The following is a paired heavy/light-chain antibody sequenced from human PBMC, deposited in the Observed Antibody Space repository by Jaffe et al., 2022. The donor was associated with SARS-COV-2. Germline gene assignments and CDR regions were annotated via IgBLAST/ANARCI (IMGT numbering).Heavy chain of an antibody. CDR1: GASISSSTYY. J-gene: IGHJ4*02. CDR2: ISYSGTT. Sequence: QLQLQESGPGLVQPSETLSLTCTVSGASISSSTYYWGWFRQPPGQGPEWVGTISYSGTTYSNPSLKSRLTISIDTSKNHFSLRLTSVTAADTAVYYCARLSGDYFRPVTIDFEYWGLGILVTVSS. V-gene: IGHV4-39*02. CDR3: ARLSGDYFRPVTIDFEY. D-gene: IGHD4-17*01.
Light chain of an antibody. CDR3: VVWDDSLSGFHV. CDR1: SSNIGNNY. CDR2: RNN. V-gene: IGLV1-47*01. J-gene: IGLJ1*01. Sequence: QSVLTQPPSASGTPGQRVTISCSGSSSNIGNNYVYWYQQLPGTAPKLLIKRNNQRPSGVPDRFSGSKSGTSASLAISGLRSEDEADYYCVVWDDSLSGFHVFGTGTKVTVL.